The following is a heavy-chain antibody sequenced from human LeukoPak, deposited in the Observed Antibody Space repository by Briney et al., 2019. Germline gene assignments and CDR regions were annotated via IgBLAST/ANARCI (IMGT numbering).Heavy chain of an antibody. CDR2: IYYSGST. Sequence: PSQTLSLTCTVSGGSISSGSYYWSWIRQPPGKGLEWIGYIYYSGSTNYNPSLKSRVTISVDTSKNQFSLKLSSVTAADTAVYYCARVLKASGYYDSSGYYPIWFDPWGQGTLVTVSS. J-gene: IGHJ5*02. V-gene: IGHV4-61*01. D-gene: IGHD3-22*01. CDR1: GGSISSGSYY. CDR3: ARVLKASGYYDSSGYYPIWFDP.